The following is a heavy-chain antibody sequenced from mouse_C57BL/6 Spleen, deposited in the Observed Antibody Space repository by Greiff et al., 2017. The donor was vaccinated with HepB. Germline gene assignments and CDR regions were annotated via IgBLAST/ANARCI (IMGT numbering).Heavy chain of an antibody. CDR1: GYTFTDYY. D-gene: IGHD2-4*01. CDR2: IYPGSGNT. V-gene: IGHV1-76*01. CDR3: ARGDYVAY. Sequence: VKVVESGAELVRPGASVKLSCKASGYTFTDYYINWVKQRPGQGLEWIARIYPGSGNTYYNEKFKGKATLTAEKSSSTAYMQLSSLTSEDSAVYFCARGDYVAYWGQGTLVTVSA. J-gene: IGHJ3*01.